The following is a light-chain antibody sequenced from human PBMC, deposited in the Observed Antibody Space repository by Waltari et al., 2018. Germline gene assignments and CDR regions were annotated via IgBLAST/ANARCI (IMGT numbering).Light chain of an antibody. CDR2: DVD. Sequence: QSALTQPRSVSESPGHPVSIPCTGTSRDVGNYNYVSWYQQFPGKAPQLIIFDVDKRPPGVPDRFFGSKSGNTVYLFIFGVQAKDEADYYCCSCAGIYPYWVFGGGTSLTVL. CDR3: CSCAGIYPYWV. V-gene: IGLV2-11*01. J-gene: IGLJ3*02. CDR1: SRDVGNYNY.